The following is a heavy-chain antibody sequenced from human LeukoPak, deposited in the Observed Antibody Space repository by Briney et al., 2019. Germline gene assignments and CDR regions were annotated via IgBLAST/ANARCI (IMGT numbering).Heavy chain of an antibody. J-gene: IGHJ5*02. CDR3: AREGTTDWFDP. V-gene: IGHV4-59*01. CDR2: IYYSGNT. CDR1: SGSISPYY. D-gene: IGHD2/OR15-2a*01. Sequence: KTSETLSLTCTVSSGSISPYYRSWIRQPPGKGLEWIGYIYYSGNTNYNPSLKNRVTISVDTSKNQFSLKLSSVTAADTAVYYCAREGTTDWFDPWGQGTLVTVSS.